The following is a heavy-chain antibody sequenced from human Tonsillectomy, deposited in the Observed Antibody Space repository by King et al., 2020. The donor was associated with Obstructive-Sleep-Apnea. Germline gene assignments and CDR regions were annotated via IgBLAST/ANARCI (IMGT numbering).Heavy chain of an antibody. CDR2: IDNDGSST. CDR3: VRGASGFDY. CDR1: GFTFSHFW. D-gene: IGHD3-10*01. Sequence: VQLVESGGGLVQPGESLRLSCAASGFTFSHFWMHWVRQTPGKVLVWVSRIDNDGSSTTYADSVMGRIIIARDNARNTVSLEMSSLRVEDQALYYCVRGASGFDYWGQGTLVTVSS. V-gene: IGHV3-74*01. J-gene: IGHJ4*02.